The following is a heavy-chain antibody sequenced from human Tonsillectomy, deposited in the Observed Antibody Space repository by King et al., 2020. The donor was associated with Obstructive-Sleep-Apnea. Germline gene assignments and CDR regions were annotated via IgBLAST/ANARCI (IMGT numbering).Heavy chain of an antibody. J-gene: IGHJ4*02. CDR3: ARDPPGGMATSHFDY. Sequence: VQLVESGGGLVQPGGSLRLSCAASGFTFSSYSMNWVRQAPGKGLEWVSYISSSSSTIYYADSVKGRVTISRDNAKNSLYLQMNSLRAEDTAVYYCARDPPGGMATSHFDYWGQGTLVTVSS. D-gene: IGHD5-24*01. V-gene: IGHV3-48*04. CDR2: ISSSSSTI. CDR1: GFTFSSYS.